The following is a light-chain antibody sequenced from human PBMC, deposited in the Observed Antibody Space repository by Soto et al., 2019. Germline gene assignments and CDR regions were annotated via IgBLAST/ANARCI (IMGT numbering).Light chain of an antibody. CDR1: QSVGSTY. V-gene: IGKV3-20*01. CDR2: GAS. CDR3: QQYGSSHRS. Sequence: EIVLTQSPGTLSLSPGERATLSCRASQSVGSTYLDWYQHKLGQAPRLLIYGASSKASGIPDRFSGSGSGTDFTLTITKLEPEDFAVYYCQQYGSSHRSFGQGTKVEVK. J-gene: IGKJ1*01.